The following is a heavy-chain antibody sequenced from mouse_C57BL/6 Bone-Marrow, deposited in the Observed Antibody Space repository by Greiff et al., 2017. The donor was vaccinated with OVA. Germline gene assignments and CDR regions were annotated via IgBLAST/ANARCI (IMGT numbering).Heavy chain of an antibody. J-gene: IGHJ2*01. D-gene: IGHD1-1*01. Sequence: DVKLQESGGDLVKPGGSLKLSCAASGFTFSSYGMSWVRQTPDKRLEWVATISSGGSYTYYPDSVKGRFTISRDNAKNTLYLQMSSLKSDDTAMYYCARHYYGSSYYWGQGTTLTVSS. CDR3: ARHYYGSSYY. CDR2: ISSGGSYT. CDR1: GFTFSSYG. V-gene: IGHV5-6*02.